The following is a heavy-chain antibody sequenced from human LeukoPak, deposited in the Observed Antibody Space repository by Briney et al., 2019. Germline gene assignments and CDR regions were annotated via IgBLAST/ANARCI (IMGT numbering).Heavy chain of an antibody. Sequence: GGSLRLFCAASGFTFSPYWVTWVRQAPGKGPEGVGNIKEDGSATYYVDSVKGRFTISRDNAKKSLYLQMNSLRAEDTAVYYCARDSPGYLAYDSWGQGTLVTVSS. V-gene: IGHV3-7*04. CDR3: ARDSPGYLAYDS. D-gene: IGHD1-1*01. CDR2: IKEDGSAT. J-gene: IGHJ4*02. CDR1: GFTFSPYW.